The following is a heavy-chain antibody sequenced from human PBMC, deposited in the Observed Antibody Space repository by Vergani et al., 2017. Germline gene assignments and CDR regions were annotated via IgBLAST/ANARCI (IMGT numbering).Heavy chain of an antibody. Sequence: QVQLQESGPGLVKPSETLSLTCSVSGGSMSGYYWSWIRQPPGKELEWIGYMYHSGSTNYNPSLETRVTILGDTSKNQFSLKLNSVTAADTAVYYCGRVADFYGLGSRLLDLWGQGILVTVSS. CDR1: GGSMSGYY. D-gene: IGHD3-10*01. CDR2: MYHSGST. CDR3: GRVADFYGLGSRLLDL. J-gene: IGHJ5*02. V-gene: IGHV4-59*01.